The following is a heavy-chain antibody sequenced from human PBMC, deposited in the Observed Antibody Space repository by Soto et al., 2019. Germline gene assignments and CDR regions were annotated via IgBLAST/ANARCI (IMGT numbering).Heavy chain of an antibody. CDR3: ARAILGYCSSTSCLDYYGMDV. CDR2: ISYDGSNK. D-gene: IGHD2-2*01. V-gene: IGHV3-30-3*01. J-gene: IGHJ6*02. CDR1: GFTFSSYA. Sequence: GGSLRLSCAASGFTFSSYAMHWVRQAPGKGLEWVAVISYDGSNKYYADSVKGRFTISRDNSKNTLYLQMNSLRAEDTAVYYCARAILGYCSSTSCLDYYGMDVWGQGTTVTVS.